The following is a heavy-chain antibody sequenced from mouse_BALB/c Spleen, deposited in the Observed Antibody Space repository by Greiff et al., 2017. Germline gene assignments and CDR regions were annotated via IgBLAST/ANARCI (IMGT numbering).Heavy chain of an antibody. CDR2: IDPFNDGT. CDR1: GYSFTSYY. V-gene: IGHV1S135*01. D-gene: IGHD4-1*01. Sequence: VQLQQSGPELMKPGASVKISCKASGYSFTSYYMHWVKQSHGKSLEWIGYIDPFNDGTSYNQKFKGKATLTVDKSSSTAYMHLSSLTSEDSAVYYCARNWDDYAMDYWGQGTTVTVSS. J-gene: IGHJ4*01. CDR3: ARNWDDYAMDY.